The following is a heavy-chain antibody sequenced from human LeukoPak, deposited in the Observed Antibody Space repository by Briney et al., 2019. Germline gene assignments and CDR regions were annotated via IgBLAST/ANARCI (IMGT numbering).Heavy chain of an antibody. J-gene: IGHJ4*02. V-gene: IGHV1-2*02. CDR2: INPNSGGT. CDR1: GYTFTGYY. Sequence: ASVKVSFKASGYTFTGYYMHWVRQAPGQGLEWMGWINPNSGGTNYAQKFQGRVTMTRDTSISTAYMELSRLRSDDTAVYYCARGGLAIFGVVARGSDYWGQGTLVTVSS. CDR3: ARGGLAIFGVVARGSDY. D-gene: IGHD3-3*01.